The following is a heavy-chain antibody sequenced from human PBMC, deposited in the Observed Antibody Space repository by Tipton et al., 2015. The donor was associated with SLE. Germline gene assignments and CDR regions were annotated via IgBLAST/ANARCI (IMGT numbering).Heavy chain of an antibody. V-gene: IGHV5-10-1*01. D-gene: IGHD3-16*01. CDR3: ARRLRGGPTNYYRMDV. CDR2: IDPSDSST. J-gene: IGHJ6*02. Sequence: QLVQSGAEVKKPGESLRISCKGSGYSFTSYWISWVRQMPGKGLEWMGRIDPSDSSTSYSPSFQGHVTISADKSISTAYLQWSSLRASDTALYYCARRLRGGPTNYYRMDVWGQGTTVTVSS. CDR1: GYSFTSYW.